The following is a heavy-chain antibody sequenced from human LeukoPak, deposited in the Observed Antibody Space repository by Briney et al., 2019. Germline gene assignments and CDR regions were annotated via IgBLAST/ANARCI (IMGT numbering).Heavy chain of an antibody. CDR3: ARTAVGATPGWFDP. CDR1: GGTFSSYA. CDR2: INPSGGST. Sequence: GASVKVSCKASGGTFSSYAISWVRQAPGQGLEWMGIINPSGGSTSYAQKFQGRVTMTRDTSTSTVYMELSSLRSEDTAVYYCARTAVGATPGWFDPWGQGTLVTVSS. V-gene: IGHV1-46*01. J-gene: IGHJ5*02. D-gene: IGHD1-26*01.